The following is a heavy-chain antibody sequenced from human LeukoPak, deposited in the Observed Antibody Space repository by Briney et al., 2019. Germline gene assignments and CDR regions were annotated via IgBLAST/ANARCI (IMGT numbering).Heavy chain of an antibody. V-gene: IGHV3-23*01. J-gene: IGHJ4*02. Sequence: GGSLRLSCAASGFTFSSYAMSWVRQAPGKGLEWVSAISGSGGSTYYADSVKGRFTISRDNSKNTLYLQMNSLRAEDTAVYYCASGPQVVVAAIDYWGQGALVTVSS. CDR2: ISGSGGST. CDR1: GFTFSSYA. D-gene: IGHD2-15*01. CDR3: ASGPQVVVAAIDY.